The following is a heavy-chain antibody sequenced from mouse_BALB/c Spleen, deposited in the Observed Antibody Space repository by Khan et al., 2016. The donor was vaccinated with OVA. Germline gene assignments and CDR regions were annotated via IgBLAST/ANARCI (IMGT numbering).Heavy chain of an antibody. Sequence: EVQLQESGPELVKPGASVKISCTTSGYTFTEYTMHWVKQSHGKSLEWIGSINPNNGYTTYTQKFKGKATLTVDKSSSTAYMALRSLTAEDSAVYCSARGNDGGSSYGYVDYWGHGTTLPVYS. V-gene: IGHV1-18*01. J-gene: IGHJ2*01. CDR1: GYTFTEYT. D-gene: IGHD1-1*01. CDR2: INPNNGYT. CDR3: ARGNDGGSSYGYVDY.